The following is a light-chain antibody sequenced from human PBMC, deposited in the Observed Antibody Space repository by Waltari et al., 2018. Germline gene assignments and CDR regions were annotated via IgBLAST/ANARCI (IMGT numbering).Light chain of an antibody. V-gene: IGLV1-40*01. CDR2: GST. Sequence: QSVLTQPPSVSGAPGQRVTISCTGRGSNIGAGYDVHWYQQPPRAAPKLLIYGSTSRPLGVPDRFFGSTSGTSASLVIIGLQAEDEGDYDCQSYDTSLSVVFGGGTKLTVL. J-gene: IGLJ3*02. CDR3: QSYDTSLSVV. CDR1: GSNIGAGYD.